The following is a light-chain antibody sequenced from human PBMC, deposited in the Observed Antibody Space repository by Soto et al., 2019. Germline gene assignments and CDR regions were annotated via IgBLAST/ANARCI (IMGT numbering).Light chain of an antibody. CDR2: DVS. Sequence: QSALTQPAFVSGSPGQSITISCTGTSSDVGGYNYVSWYQQHPGKAPKLMIFDVSIRPSGVSNRFSGSKSGNTASLTISGLQAEDEADYYCSSYSSIDTRVFGTGTEVTVL. CDR3: SSYSSIDTRV. J-gene: IGLJ1*01. CDR1: SSDVGGYNY. V-gene: IGLV2-14*03.